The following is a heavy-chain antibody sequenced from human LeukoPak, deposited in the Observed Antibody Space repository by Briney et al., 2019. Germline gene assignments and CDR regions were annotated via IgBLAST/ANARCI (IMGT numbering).Heavy chain of an antibody. D-gene: IGHD6-13*01. Sequence: GSSVKVSCKASGGTFSSYAITWVRQAPGQGLEWKGRIIPILGTANYAQKFQGRVTITTDESTSTAYMELSTLRSDDAAVYYCARERPPGDSSSWFLEGYFNIWGQGTLVTVSS. CDR2: IIPILGTA. CDR3: ARERPPGDSSSWFLEGYFNI. V-gene: IGHV1-69*11. CDR1: GGTFSSYA. J-gene: IGHJ4*02.